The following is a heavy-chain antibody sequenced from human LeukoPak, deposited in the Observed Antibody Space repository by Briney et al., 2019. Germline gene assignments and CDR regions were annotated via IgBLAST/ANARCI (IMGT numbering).Heavy chain of an antibody. J-gene: IGHJ4*02. CDR3: ARSQTGGTFDY. CDR2: TYYRSKWSS. CDR1: GDNVSSKSAD. V-gene: IGHV6-1*01. D-gene: IGHD1/OR15-1a*01. Sequence: TSQTLSLTCAISGDNVSSKSADWNWIRQSPSRGLEWLGRTYYRSKWSSGYAESVKSRLTISPDISKNQFSLQLRSVTPEDTAMYYCARSQTGGTFDYWGQGALVTVSS.